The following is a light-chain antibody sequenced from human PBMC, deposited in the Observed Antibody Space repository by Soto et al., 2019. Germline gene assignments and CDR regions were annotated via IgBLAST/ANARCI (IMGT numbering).Light chain of an antibody. J-gene: IGKJ5*01. CDR3: MQGTHWPIT. V-gene: IGKV2-28*01. CDR2: LGS. CDR1: QSLLHRNGYNY. Sequence: DIVMTQSPVSLPVTPGEPASISCRSSQSLLHRNGYNYLDWYLQKPGQSPQLLIYLGSNRSSGVPDRFSGSGSGTDFTLKISRVEAEDVGVYYCMQGTHWPITVGQGTRLEIK.